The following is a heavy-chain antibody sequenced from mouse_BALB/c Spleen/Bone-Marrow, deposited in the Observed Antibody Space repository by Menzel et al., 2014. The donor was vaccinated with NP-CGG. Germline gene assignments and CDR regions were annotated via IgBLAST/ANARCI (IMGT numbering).Heavy chain of an antibody. D-gene: IGHD2-10*02. CDR3: ARQYGNYFDY. CDR1: GYAFSSYW. J-gene: IGHJ2*01. CDR2: IYPGDGDT. Sequence: LVESGAELVRPGSSVKISCKASGYAFSSYWMNWVKQRPGQGLEWIGQIYPGDGDTSYNGKFKGKATLTADKSSSTAYMQLSSLTSEDSAVYFCARQYGNYFDYWGQGTTLTVSS. V-gene: IGHV1-80*01.